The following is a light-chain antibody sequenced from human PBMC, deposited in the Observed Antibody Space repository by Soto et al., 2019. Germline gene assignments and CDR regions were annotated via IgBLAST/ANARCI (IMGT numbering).Light chain of an antibody. CDR1: EGVSRK. CDR3: QQYHTWPIT. V-gene: IGKV3-15*01. J-gene: IGKJ4*01. Sequence: DIVMTQSPATLSVSPGERVILSCRASEGVSRKLAWYQHKPGQAPRLLISGASTGATGIPARFSGSGSGTEFTLTISSLQSEDCAIYYCQQYHTWPITFGGGTKVEIK. CDR2: GAS.